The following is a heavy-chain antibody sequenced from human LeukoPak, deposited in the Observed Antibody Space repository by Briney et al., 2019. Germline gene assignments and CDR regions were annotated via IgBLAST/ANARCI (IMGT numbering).Heavy chain of an antibody. CDR2: INHSGST. J-gene: IGHJ3*02. Sequence: SETLSLTCAVYGGSFSGYYWSWIRQPPGKGLEWIGEINHSGSTNYNPSLKSRVTISVDTPKNQFSLKLSSVTAADTAVYYCASGDGAKAFDIWGQGTMVTVSS. CDR3: ASGDGAKAFDI. D-gene: IGHD4/OR15-4a*01. CDR1: GGSFSGYY. V-gene: IGHV4-34*01.